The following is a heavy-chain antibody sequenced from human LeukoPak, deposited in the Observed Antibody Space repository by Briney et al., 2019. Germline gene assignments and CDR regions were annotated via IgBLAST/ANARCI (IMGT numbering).Heavy chain of an antibody. CDR3: AKSYSSSPGSCLDP. V-gene: IGHV1-46*01. J-gene: IGHJ5*02. CDR2: INPSGGST. Sequence: GASVRVSCKASGYTFTSYMHWVRQAPGQGLEWMGIINPSGGSTSYAQKFQGRVTMTRDTSTSTVYMELSSLRSEDTAVYYCAKSYSSSPGSCLDPWGQGTLVTVSS. D-gene: IGHD6-13*01. CDR1: GYTFTSY.